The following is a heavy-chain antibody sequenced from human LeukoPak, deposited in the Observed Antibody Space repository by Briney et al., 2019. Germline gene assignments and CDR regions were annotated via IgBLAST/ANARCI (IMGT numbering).Heavy chain of an antibody. J-gene: IGHJ6*02. CDR3: ARGDCSSTSCYIGYYYYGMDV. CDR1: GFTFRSYA. D-gene: IGHD2-2*02. Sequence: PGGSLRLSCAASGFTFRSYAMHWVRQAPGKGLEWVAVISYDGSNKYYTDSVKGRSTISRDNSKNTLYLQMNSLRAEDTAVYYCARGDCSSTSCYIGYYYYGMDVWGQGTTVTVSS. CDR2: ISYDGSNK. V-gene: IGHV3-30-3*01.